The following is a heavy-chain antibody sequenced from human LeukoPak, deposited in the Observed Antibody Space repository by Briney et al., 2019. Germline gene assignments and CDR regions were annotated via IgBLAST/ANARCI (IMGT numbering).Heavy chain of an antibody. Sequence: ASVKVSCRASGYTFTGYYMHWVRQAPGQGLEWMGWINPNSGGTNYAQKFQGRVTMTRDTSISTAYMELSRLRSDGTAVYYCARRGEAAAGYYYYMDVWGKGTTVTVSS. CDR3: ARRGEAAAGYYYYMDV. CDR2: INPNSGGT. CDR1: GYTFTGYY. D-gene: IGHD6-13*01. J-gene: IGHJ6*03. V-gene: IGHV1-2*02.